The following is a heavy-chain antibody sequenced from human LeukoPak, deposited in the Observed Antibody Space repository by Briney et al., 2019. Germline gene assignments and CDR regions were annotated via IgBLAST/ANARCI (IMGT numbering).Heavy chain of an antibody. CDR3: AKAPRSFYYDTSGIQD. V-gene: IGHV3-30*02. CDR1: GFIFSDYA. Sequence: GGSLRLSCAASGFIFSDYAMHWVRQAPGKGLEWVAFIRFDGTKKYYADSVKGRFTISRDESKNILFLQMNSLRPEDTAIYYCAKAPRSFYYDTSGIQDWGQGTLVTVSS. D-gene: IGHD3-22*01. J-gene: IGHJ1*01. CDR2: IRFDGTKK.